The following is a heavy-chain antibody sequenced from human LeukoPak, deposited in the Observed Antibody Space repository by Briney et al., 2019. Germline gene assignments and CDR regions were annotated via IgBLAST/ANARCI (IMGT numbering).Heavy chain of an antibody. J-gene: IGHJ6*03. CDR3: ARELPGYCSGGSCYRNYYYYYMDV. Sequence: PGRSLRLSCAASGFTFSSNYMSWVRQAPGKGLEWVSLIYSGGSTDYADSVKGRFTISRDNSKNTLYLQMNSLRANDTAVYYCARELPGYCSGGSCYRNYYYYYMDVWGKGTTVTVSS. V-gene: IGHV3-53*01. CDR1: GFTFSSNY. D-gene: IGHD2-15*01. CDR2: IYSGGST.